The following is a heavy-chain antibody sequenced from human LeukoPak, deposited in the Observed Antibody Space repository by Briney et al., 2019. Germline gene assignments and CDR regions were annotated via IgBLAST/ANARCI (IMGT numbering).Heavy chain of an antibody. Sequence: GGSLRLSCATSGFTFSSYSMNWVRQAPGTGLEWVSSISSGSDYIYYADSVKGRFTISRDNAKNSLYLRMTSLRAEDTAVYYCASTNHYYGSGTYDYYFDYWGQGTLLTVSS. V-gene: IGHV3-21*01. CDR3: ASTNHYYGSGTYDYYFDY. CDR1: GFTFSSYS. D-gene: IGHD3-10*01. J-gene: IGHJ4*02. CDR2: ISSGSDYI.